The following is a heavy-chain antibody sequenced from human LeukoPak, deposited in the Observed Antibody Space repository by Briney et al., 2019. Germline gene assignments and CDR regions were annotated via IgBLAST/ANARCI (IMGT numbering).Heavy chain of an antibody. CDR1: GYSFTDYW. CDR2: SQTNNGCT. J-gene: IGHJ4*02. Sequence: GASVKVSCKASGYSFTDYWMHWVREAPGQGPEYMAWSQTNNGCTHFTQKFQGRFSVTRDTSTSTIYMEVSRLTSDDTAVYYCVSEGRTYSGDPQGSFDYGGQGTLVTVSS. D-gene: IGHD5-12*01. V-gene: IGHV1-2*02. CDR3: VSEGRTYSGDPQGSFDY.